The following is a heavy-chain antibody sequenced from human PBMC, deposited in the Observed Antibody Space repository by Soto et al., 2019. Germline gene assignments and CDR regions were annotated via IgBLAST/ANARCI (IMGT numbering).Heavy chain of an antibody. Sequence: QVQLVQSEGEVKQPGASVGVSCKASGYTFTSYGISWVRQAPGQGLEWMGWISPNSGDTRYAQNLQGRVTMTTDTSTSTAYMELRSLTSDDTALYYCAREMWTRSGPQTFFDYWGQGALVTVSS. D-gene: IGHD6-25*01. CDR3: AREMWTRSGPQTFFDY. V-gene: IGHV1-18*01. CDR1: GYTFTSYG. J-gene: IGHJ4*02. CDR2: ISPNSGDT.